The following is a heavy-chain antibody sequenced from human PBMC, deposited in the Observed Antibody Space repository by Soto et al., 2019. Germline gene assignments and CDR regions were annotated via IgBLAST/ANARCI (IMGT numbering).Heavy chain of an antibody. V-gene: IGHV3-48*03. Sequence: PGGSLRLSCAASGFTFSSYEMNWVRQAPGKGLEWVSYISSSGSTIYYADSVKGRFTISRDNAKNSLYLQMNSLRAEDTAVYYCAKVVVQATQPRYYFYGMDVWGQGTTVTVSS. J-gene: IGHJ6*02. CDR2: ISSSGSTI. D-gene: IGHD2-15*01. CDR1: GFTFSSYE. CDR3: AKVVVQATQPRYYFYGMDV.